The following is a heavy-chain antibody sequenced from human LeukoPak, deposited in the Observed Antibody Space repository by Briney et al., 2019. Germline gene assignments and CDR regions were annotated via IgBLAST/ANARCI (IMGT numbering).Heavy chain of an antibody. CDR2: FDPEDGET. D-gene: IGHD3-10*01. CDR3: ATDCRRPFRELWFGEWDY. CDR1: GYTLTELS. Sequence: ASVKVSCKVSGYTLTELSMHWERQAPGKGLEWMGGFDPEDGETIYAQKFQGRVTMTEDTSTDTAYMELSSLRSEDTAVYYCATDCRRPFRELWFGEWDYWGQGTLVTVSS. J-gene: IGHJ4*02. V-gene: IGHV1-24*01.